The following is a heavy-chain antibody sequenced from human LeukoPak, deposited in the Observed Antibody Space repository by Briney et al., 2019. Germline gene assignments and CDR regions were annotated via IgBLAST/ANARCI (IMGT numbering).Heavy chain of an antibody. CDR3: ALVPVN. V-gene: IGHV4-61*02. D-gene: IGHD1-26*01. CDR1: GGSISSSGYY. Sequence: PSETLSLTCTVSGGSISSSGYYWSWIRQPAGKGLEWIGRIYTSGSTNYNPSLKSRVTMSVDTSMNQFSLKLSSVTAADTAGDYCALVPVNCGQGTLFTVSS. J-gene: IGHJ4*02. CDR2: IYTSGST.